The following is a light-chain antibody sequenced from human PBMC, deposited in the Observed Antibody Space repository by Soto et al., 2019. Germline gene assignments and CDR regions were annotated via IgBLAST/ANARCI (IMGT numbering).Light chain of an antibody. CDR1: SXNVGSNY. J-gene: IGLJ1*01. Sequence: QSVLTQPPSASGTPGQRLTISCSGSSXNVGSNYVYWYQQHPGTAPQLLIYNDNQRPSGVPDRFSGSKSGTSAALTISGLQSEDEADYYCSACDDSQSGPFGTGTKFTVL. CDR3: SACDDSQSGP. V-gene: IGLV1-47*02. CDR2: NDN.